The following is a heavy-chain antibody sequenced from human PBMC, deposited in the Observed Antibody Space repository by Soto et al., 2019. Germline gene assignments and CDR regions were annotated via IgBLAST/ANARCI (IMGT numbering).Heavy chain of an antibody. CDR2: INGDESTT. Sequence: PGGSLRLSCAASGFTLSHHWMHWVRQSPGKGLVWVSRINGDESTTDYADSVQGRFTISRDNTKNTVYLQMNSLRDEDTGVYYSARDSGYNYGSAFDPWGQGTLVTVYS. CDR3: ARDSGYNYGSAFDP. CDR1: GFTLSHHW. V-gene: IGHV3-74*01. J-gene: IGHJ5*02. D-gene: IGHD5-18*01.